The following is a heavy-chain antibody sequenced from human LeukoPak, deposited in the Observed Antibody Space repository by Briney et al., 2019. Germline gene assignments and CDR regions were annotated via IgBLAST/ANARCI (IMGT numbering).Heavy chain of an antibody. J-gene: IGHJ6*03. V-gene: IGHV1-46*01. D-gene: IGHD3-16*01. CDR2: INPSDGAT. CDR1: GYTFTMYY. Sequence: ASVKVSCKASGYTFTMYYIHWVRQAPGQGLEWMGMINPSDGATTYAQRFQGRVTMTRDMSTTTVYMDLRSLRSEDTAVYFCAREQRGGRRGNLGGFMDVWGRGTTVTVSS. CDR3: AREQRGGRRGNLGGFMDV.